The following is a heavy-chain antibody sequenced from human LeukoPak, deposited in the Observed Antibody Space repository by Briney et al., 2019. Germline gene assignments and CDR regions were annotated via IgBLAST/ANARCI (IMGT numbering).Heavy chain of an antibody. D-gene: IGHD2-2*01. CDR1: GVPFSQHG. V-gene: IGHV3-33*01. CDR3: VAVLVPAAFWHFDV. Sequence: GTSLRLSCATSGVPFSQHGYHWVRQAPGKGLEWTAVIWVDGTRKYYADSVEGRFTISSDNSKRTLYLQIHSLRPEDTAVYYCVAVLVPAAFWHFDVWGRGTQVTVSS. J-gene: IGHJ2*01. CDR2: IWVDGTRK.